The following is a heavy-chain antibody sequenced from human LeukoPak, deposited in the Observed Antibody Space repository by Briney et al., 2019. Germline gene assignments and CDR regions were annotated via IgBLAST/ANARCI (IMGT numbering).Heavy chain of an antibody. D-gene: IGHD3-9*01. CDR3: ARAHYDILTGYYYIDY. Sequence: SETLSLTCAVYGGSFNDYYWNWVRQPPGKGLEWIGEINHGGSTNYNPSLKSRVTISVDTSKNQFSLKLSSVTAADTAVYYCARAHYDILTGYYYIDYWGQGTLVTVPS. CDR1: GGSFNDYY. CDR2: INHGGST. V-gene: IGHV4-34*01. J-gene: IGHJ4*02.